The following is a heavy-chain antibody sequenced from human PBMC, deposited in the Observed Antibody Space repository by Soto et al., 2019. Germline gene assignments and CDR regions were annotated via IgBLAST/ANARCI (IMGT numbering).Heavy chain of an antibody. V-gene: IGHV4-34*01. CDR1: GLYFSCYY. CDR3: ARIPNSSGYLDDY. CDR2: INHSGST. D-gene: IGHD3-22*01. J-gene: IGHJ4*02. Sequence: SETMSLTCAFYGLYFSCYYLILIRQPPGKGLEWIGEINHSGSTNYNPSLKSRVTISVDTSKNQFSLKLSSVTAADTAVYYCARIPNSSGYLDDYWGQGTLVTVSS.